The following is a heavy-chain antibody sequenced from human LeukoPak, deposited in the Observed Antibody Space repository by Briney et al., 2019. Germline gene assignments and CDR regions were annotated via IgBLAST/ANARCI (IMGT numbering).Heavy chain of an antibody. V-gene: IGHV4-30-4*08. CDR2: INYSGNT. CDR3: ASTNCSSASCYGANWFDP. CDR1: GGSISSGDYY. Sequence: SQTLSLTCTVSGGSISSGDYYWSWIRQPPGKGLEWIGYINYSGNTFHYNPSLKNRVTISVDTSKNRFSLRLSSVTAADTAVYYCASTNCSSASCYGANWFDPWGQGTLVTVSS. D-gene: IGHD2-2*01. J-gene: IGHJ5*02.